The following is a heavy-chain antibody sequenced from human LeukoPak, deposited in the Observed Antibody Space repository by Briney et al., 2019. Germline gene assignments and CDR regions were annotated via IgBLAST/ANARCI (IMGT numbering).Heavy chain of an antibody. V-gene: IGHV5-51*01. CDR3: ARSAVPAAIDWFDP. CDR1: GYSFTSYW. D-gene: IGHD2-2*01. CDR2: IYPGDSVT. Sequence: GESLKISCKGSGYSFTSYWIGWGRQMPGKGLEWMGIIYPGDSVTRYSPSFQGQVTISADKSISTAYLQWSSLKASDTAMYYCARSAVPAAIDWFDPWGQGTLVTVSS. J-gene: IGHJ5*02.